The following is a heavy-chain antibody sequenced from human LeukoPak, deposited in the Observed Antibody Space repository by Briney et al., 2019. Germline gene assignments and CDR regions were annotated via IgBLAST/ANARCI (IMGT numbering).Heavy chain of an antibody. V-gene: IGHV3-7*01. CDR1: GFTFSSYW. D-gene: IGHD3-22*01. CDR2: IKQDGSEK. CDR3: ARDSGSPYYDNSGYYYQRAFDI. Sequence: GGSLRLSCAASGFTFSSYWMTWVRQAPGKGLEWVANIKQDGSEKYYVDSVKGRFIISRDNAKNSLYLQMNSLRAEDTAVYYCARDSGSPYYDNSGYYYQRAFDIWGQGTMVTVSS. J-gene: IGHJ3*02.